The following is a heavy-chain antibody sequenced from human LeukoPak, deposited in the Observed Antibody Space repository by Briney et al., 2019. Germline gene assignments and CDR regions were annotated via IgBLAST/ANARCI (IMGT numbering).Heavy chain of an antibody. CDR3: RRVVPFITMMEGFDP. D-gene: IGHD3-22*01. J-gene: IGHJ5*02. V-gene: IGHV1-18*01. CDR1: GYTFTSYG. CDR2: ISAYNGNT. Sequence: GASVKVSRKASGYTFTSYGISGVRQAPGQGLEWMGWISAYNGNTNYAQKLQGRVTMTTDTSTSTAYMELRSLRSDDTAVYYCRRVVPFITMMEGFDPWGQGTLVTVSS.